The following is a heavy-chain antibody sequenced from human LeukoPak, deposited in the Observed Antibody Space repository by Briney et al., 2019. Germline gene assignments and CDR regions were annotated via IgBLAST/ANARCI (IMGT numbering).Heavy chain of an antibody. CDR3: ARVRGCSYVGSFDY. D-gene: IGHD5-18*01. CDR1: GFTFSSYG. V-gene: IGHV3-33*01. Sequence: GGSLRLSCAASGFTFSSYGMHWVRQAPGKGLEWVAVIWYDGSNKYYADSVKGRFTISRDNSKNTLYLQMNSLRAEDTAVYYCARVRGCSYVGSFDYWGQGTLVTVSS. J-gene: IGHJ4*02. CDR2: IWYDGSNK.